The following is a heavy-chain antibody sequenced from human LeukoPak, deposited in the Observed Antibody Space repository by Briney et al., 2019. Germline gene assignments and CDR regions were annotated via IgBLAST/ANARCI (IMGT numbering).Heavy chain of an antibody. CDR2: ISSSSSTI. J-gene: IGHJ4*02. CDR1: GFTFSSYS. Sequence: GGSLRLSCAASGFTFSSYSMNWVRQAPGKGLEWVSYISSSSSTIYYADSVKGRFTISRDNAKNSLYLQMNSLRAEDTAVYYXXXXXQLPYYYDSSGFPWGQGTLVTVSS. V-gene: IGHV3-48*01. D-gene: IGHD3-22*01. CDR3: XXXXQLPYYYDSSGFP.